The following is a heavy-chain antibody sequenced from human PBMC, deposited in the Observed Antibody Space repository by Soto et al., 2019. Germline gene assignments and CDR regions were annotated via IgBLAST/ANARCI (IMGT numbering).Heavy chain of an antibody. Sequence: PWGSLRLSCAASGFTVSSNYMSWVRQAPGKGLEWVSVIYSGGSTYYADSVKGRFTISRDNSKNTLYLQMNSLRAEDTAVYYCAREDTAMDYYYYGMDVWGQGTTVTVSS. CDR2: IYSGGST. J-gene: IGHJ6*02. CDR3: AREDTAMDYYYYGMDV. D-gene: IGHD5-18*01. CDR1: GFTVSSNY. V-gene: IGHV3-53*01.